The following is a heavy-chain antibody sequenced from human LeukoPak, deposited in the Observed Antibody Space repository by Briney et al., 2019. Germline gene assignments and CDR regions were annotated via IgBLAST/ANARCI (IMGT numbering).Heavy chain of an antibody. V-gene: IGHV4-39*01. D-gene: IGHD3-3*02. J-gene: IGHJ4*02. CDR2: IYYSGST. CDR1: GGSISSSSYY. CDR3: ARLAFFPLFDY. Sequence: SETLSLTCTVSGGSISSSSYYWGWIRQPPGKGLEWIGSIYYSGSTYYNPSLKSRVTISVDTSKNQFSLKLSSVTAADTAVYYCARLAFFPLFDYWGQGTLVTVSS.